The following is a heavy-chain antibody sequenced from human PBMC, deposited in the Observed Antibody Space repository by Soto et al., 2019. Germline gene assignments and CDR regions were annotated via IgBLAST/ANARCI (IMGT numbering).Heavy chain of an antibody. D-gene: IGHD3-10*01. J-gene: IGHJ5*02. CDR3: ARDRRAHYYGSGSSRTRKHNWFDP. V-gene: IGHV4-59*01. Sequence: SETLSLTCTVSGGSISSYYWSWIRQPPGKGLDWIGYIYYSGSTNYNPSLKSRVTISVDTSKNQFSLKLSSVTAADTAVYYCARDRRAHYYGSGSSRTRKHNWFDPWGQGTQVT. CDR1: GGSISSYY. CDR2: IYYSGST.